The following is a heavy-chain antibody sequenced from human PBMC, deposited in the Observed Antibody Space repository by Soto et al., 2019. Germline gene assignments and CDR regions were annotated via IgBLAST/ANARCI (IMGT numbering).Heavy chain of an antibody. J-gene: IGHJ4*02. CDR3: ARAPMVLSRSYFDS. V-gene: IGHV4-59*01. CDR1: GGSISNFY. CDR2: ISYSGNT. D-gene: IGHD2-8*01. Sequence: SETLSLTCTVFGGSISNFYWSWIRQPPGKGLEWIGYISYSGNTNYNPSLKSRVSISVDTSKNQLSLNLTSVTAADTAVYYCARAPMVLSRSYFDSWGQGTPVTVSS.